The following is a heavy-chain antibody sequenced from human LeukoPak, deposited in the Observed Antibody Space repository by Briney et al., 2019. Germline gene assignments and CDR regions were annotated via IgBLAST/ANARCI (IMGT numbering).Heavy chain of an antibody. CDR3: AKAAAAPGFDF. CDR1: GFTSSSYA. CDR2: VSGSGDRM. V-gene: IGHV3-23*01. D-gene: IGHD6-13*01. J-gene: IGHJ4*02. Sequence: GGSLRLSCAASGFTSSSYALNWVRQAPGKGLEWVATVSGSGDRMYHADSVKGRFTISRDNSKNTIYLQMNSLRAEDTALYYCAKAAAAPGFDFWGQGTLVTVSS.